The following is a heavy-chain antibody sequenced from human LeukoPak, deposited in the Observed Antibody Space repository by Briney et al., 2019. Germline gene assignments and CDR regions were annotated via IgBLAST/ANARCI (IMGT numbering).Heavy chain of an antibody. J-gene: IGHJ5*02. CDR3: ARKAAAGDNWFDP. V-gene: IGHV1-18*01. CDR2: INPYNGNT. Sequence: ASVKVSCKASGYIFTSYGISWVRQAPGQGLEWMGWINPYNGNTKYAQKFQGRVTMTTDTSTNTAYMELRSLRSDNTAVYYCARKAAAGDNWFDPWGHGTLVTVSS. CDR1: GYIFTSYG. D-gene: IGHD6-13*01.